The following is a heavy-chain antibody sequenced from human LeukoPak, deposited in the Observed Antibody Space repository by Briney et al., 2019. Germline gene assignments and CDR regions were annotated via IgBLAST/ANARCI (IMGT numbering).Heavy chain of an antibody. CDR1: AFTFSSYW. CDR3: ARASPLWFGELLHNWFDP. D-gene: IGHD3-10*01. J-gene: IGHJ5*02. CDR2: INSDGSST. V-gene: IGHV3-74*01. Sequence: GGSLRLSCAGYAFTFSSYWMHWVRQAPGKGLVWVSRINSDGSSTSYADSVKGRFTISRDNAKNTLYLQMNSLRAEDTAVYYCARASPLWFGELLHNWFDPWGQGTLVTVSS.